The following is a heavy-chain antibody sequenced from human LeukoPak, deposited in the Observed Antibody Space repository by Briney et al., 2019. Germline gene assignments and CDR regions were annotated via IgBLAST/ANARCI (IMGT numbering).Heavy chain of an antibody. CDR1: GASISSSY. CDR2: IQGSGST. D-gene: IGHD2-8*01. J-gene: IGHJ5*01. CDR3: VRQNLYNWFDS. Sequence: PSETLSLTCAVSGASISSSYWGWIRQSPGKGLEWIGYIQGSGSTDYNPSLKSRAIISLDRSKNDFSLKMSSVTAADTAVYYCVRQNLYNWFDSWGQGALVTVSS. V-gene: IGHV4-59*08.